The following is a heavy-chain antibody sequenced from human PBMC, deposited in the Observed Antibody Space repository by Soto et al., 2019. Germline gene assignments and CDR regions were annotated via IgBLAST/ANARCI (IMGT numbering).Heavy chain of an antibody. Sequence: QVQLVQSGAEVKKPGSSVKVSCKSSGGTFSTYAISWVRQAPGQGLEWMGGIIPIFSTANYAQKFQGRVTIPADASTTKAYMELISLRSEDTAVYYCARDEMVVATGSRTWHYYYGMDVWGQGTTVTVSS. D-gene: IGHD2-15*01. V-gene: IGHV1-69*12. CDR1: GGTFSTYA. J-gene: IGHJ6*02. CDR3: ARDEMVVATGSRTWHYYYGMDV. CDR2: IIPIFSTA.